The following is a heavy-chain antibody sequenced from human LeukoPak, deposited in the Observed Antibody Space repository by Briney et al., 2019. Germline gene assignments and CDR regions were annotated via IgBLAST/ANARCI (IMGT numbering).Heavy chain of an antibody. CDR1: GRSISSGGYS. J-gene: IGHJ6*03. Sequence: SQTLSLTCAVSGRSISSGGYSWRWLRQPPGKGLEWTAYMYYSGSTYYNPSLKSRVTISVDTSKNQFSLKLSSVTAADTAVYYCARDRGGGYYYYYMDVWGKGTTVTVSS. V-gene: IGHV4-30-4*07. CDR2: MYYSGST. D-gene: IGHD3-10*01. CDR3: ARDRGGGYYYYYMDV.